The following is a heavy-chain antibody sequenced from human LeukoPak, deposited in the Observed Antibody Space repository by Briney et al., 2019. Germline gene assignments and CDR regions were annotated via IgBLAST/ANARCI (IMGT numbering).Heavy chain of an antibody. D-gene: IGHD5-12*01. V-gene: IGHV4-30-2*01. CDR2: IYHSGST. CDR3: AREGGSYSGYALDY. CDR1: GDSVSSGSYY. Sequence: SETLSLTCTVSGDSVSSGSYYWSWIRQPPGKGLEWIGYIYHSGSTYYNPSLKSRVTISVDRSKNQFSLKLSSVTAADTAVYYCAREGGSYSGYALDYWGQGTLVTVSS. J-gene: IGHJ4*02.